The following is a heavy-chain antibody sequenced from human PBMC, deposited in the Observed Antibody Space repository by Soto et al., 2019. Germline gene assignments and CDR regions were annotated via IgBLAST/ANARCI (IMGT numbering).Heavy chain of an antibody. CDR2: IYWNDDK. V-gene: IGHV2-5*01. Sequence: GPTLVNTTQTLTLTCTFSGFSLSTSVVGVGWIRQPPGKALEWLALIYWNDDKRYSPSLKSRLTITKDTSKNQVVLTMTNMDPVDTATYYCAHTRSWSNWFDPWGQGTLVTVSS. D-gene: IGHD6-13*01. J-gene: IGHJ5*02. CDR1: GFSLSTSVVG. CDR3: AHTRSWSNWFDP.